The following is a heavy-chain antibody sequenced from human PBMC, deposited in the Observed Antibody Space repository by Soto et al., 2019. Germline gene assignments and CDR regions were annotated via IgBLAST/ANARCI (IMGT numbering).Heavy chain of an antibody. V-gene: IGHV1-2*02. D-gene: IGHD5-12*01. CDR3: ARDRLQWLRQPYYYYGLDV. Sequence: ASVKVSCKASGYTVTGYYMHWVRQAPGQGLEWMGWINPNSGGTNYAQKFQGRVTMTRDTSISTAYMELSRLRSDDTAVYYCARDRLQWLRQPYYYYGLDVWGQGTTVTGSS. J-gene: IGHJ6*02. CDR1: GYTVTGYY. CDR2: INPNSGGT.